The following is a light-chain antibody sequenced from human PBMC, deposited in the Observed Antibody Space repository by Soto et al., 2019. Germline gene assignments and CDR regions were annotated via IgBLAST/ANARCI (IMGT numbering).Light chain of an antibody. V-gene: IGKV3-11*01. CDR3: QQRATLPWT. Sequence: VLTQSPATLSFSPGERATLSCRASQNIAIYLAWYQQKSGQSPRLLIYDTFNRAPGIPDRFIGSGSGTDFTLTISSQEAEDFAVYSWQQRATLPWTFGQETTVEIK. J-gene: IGKJ1*01. CDR1: QNIAIY. CDR2: DTF.